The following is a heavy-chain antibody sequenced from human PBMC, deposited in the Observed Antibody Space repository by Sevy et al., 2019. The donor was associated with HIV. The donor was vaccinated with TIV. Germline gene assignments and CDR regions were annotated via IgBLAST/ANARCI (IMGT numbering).Heavy chain of an antibody. J-gene: IGHJ4*02. D-gene: IGHD6-19*01. CDR3: ARESGSGWYLDY. Sequence: GGSLRLSCATSGFTFSNYAIHWVRQAPGKALEWVASIISDGINKYYADSVKGRFTISRDNSENTVYLQMNSLRVEDTAVYYCARESGSGWYLDYWGQGTLVTVSS. V-gene: IGHV3-30*02. CDR1: GFTFSNYA. CDR2: IISDGINK.